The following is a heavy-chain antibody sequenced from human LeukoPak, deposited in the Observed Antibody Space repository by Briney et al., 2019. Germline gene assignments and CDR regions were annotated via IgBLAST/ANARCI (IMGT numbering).Heavy chain of an antibody. J-gene: IGHJ3*01. CDR2: IRVGDVT. CDR1: GFAVSNKF. D-gene: IGHD3-16*01. CDR3: AREDNGGATDDGFDV. V-gene: IGHV3-53*01. Sequence: GGSLRLSCAASGFAVSNKFMYWVRQAPEKGLEWVSVIRVGDVTHYADSVKGRFTTSRDSSKNTVYLQMESLRVEDTAVYYCAREDNGGATDDGFDVWGHGTVVTVSS.